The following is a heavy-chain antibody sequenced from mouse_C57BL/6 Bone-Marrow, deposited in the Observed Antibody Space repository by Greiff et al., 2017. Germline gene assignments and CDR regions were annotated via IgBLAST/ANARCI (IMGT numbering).Heavy chain of an antibody. CDR2: INPGSGGT. V-gene: IGHV1-54*01. J-gene: IGHJ2*01. CDR1: GYAFTNYL. CDR3: ARSGHYFDY. Sequence: VKLMESGAELVRPGTSVKVSCKASGYAFTNYLIEWVKQRPGQGLEWIGVINPGSGGTNYNEKFKGKATLTADKSSSTAYMQLSSLTSEDSAVYFCARSGHYFDYWGQGTTLTVSS.